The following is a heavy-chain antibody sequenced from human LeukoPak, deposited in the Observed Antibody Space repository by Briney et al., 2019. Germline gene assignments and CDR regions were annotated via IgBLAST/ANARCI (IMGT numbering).Heavy chain of an antibody. CDR1: GFTFSHYT. D-gene: IGHD6-19*01. CDR2: ILSSGGRT. Sequence: PGGSLRLSCAASGFTFSHYTMNWVRQAPGKGLEWVSVILSSGGRTFYADSVKGRVTISRDNSKNTLYLQMNSLRAEDTAIYYCVGYTSGWYVNYWGQGTLVTVSS. J-gene: IGHJ4*02. V-gene: IGHV3-23*01. CDR3: VGYTSGWYVNY.